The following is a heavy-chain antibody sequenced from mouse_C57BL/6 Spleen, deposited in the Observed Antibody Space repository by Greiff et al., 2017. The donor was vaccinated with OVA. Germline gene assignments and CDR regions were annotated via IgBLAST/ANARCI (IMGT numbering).Heavy chain of an antibody. CDR2: IRSKSNNYAT. D-gene: IGHD2-4*01. Sequence: EVQGVESGGGLVQPKGSLKLSCAASGFSFNTYAMNWVRQAPGKGLEWVARIRSKSNNYATYYADSVKDRFTISRDDSESMLYLQMNNLKTEDTARYYGVREGNDDYDVGAMDYWGQGTSVTVSS. V-gene: IGHV10-1*01. CDR1: GFSFNTYA. CDR3: VREGNDDYDVGAMDY. J-gene: IGHJ4*01.